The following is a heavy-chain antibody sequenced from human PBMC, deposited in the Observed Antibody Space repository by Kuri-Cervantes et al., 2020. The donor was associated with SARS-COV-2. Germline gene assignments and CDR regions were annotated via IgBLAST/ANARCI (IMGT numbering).Heavy chain of an antibody. V-gene: IGHV3-23*01. D-gene: IGHD4-11*01. Sequence: GESLKIPCAASGFIFRNYAMSWVRQAPGKGLEWVSAISGSGRSTYYADSVMCRFTIPRDNSKNTLYLQMNSLRAEDTAVYYCARDRDYIWVWGQGTMVTGSS. J-gene: IGHJ3*01. CDR3: ARDRDYIWV. CDR2: ISGSGRST. CDR1: GFIFRNYA.